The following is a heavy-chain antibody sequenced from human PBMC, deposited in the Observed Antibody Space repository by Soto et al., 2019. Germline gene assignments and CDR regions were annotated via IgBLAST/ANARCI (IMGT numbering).Heavy chain of an antibody. D-gene: IGHD3-10*01. CDR3: ATDSVSGSYYYYYGMDV. V-gene: IGHV1-24*01. Sequence: ASVKVSCKVSGYTLTELSMHWVRQAPRKGLEWMGGFDPEDGETIYAQKFQGRVTMTEDTSTDTAYMELSSLRSEDTAVYYCATDSVSGSYYYYYGMDVWGQGTTVTVSS. J-gene: IGHJ6*02. CDR2: FDPEDGET. CDR1: GYTLTELS.